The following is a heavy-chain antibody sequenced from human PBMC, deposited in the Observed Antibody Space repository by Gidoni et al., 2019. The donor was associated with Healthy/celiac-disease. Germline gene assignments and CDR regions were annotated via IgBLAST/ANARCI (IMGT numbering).Heavy chain of an antibody. CDR2: GSNK. D-gene: IGHD1-20*01. Sequence: GSNKYYADSVKGRFTISRDNSKNTLYLQMNSLRAEDTAVYYCARTYNWNLGVGFDPWGQGTLVTVSS. CDR3: ARTYNWNLGVGFDP. V-gene: IGHV3-33*01. J-gene: IGHJ5*02.